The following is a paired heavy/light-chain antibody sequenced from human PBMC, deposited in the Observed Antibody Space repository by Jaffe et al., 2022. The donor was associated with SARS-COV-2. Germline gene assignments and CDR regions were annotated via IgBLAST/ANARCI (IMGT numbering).Heavy chain of an antibody. D-gene: IGHD6-19*01. V-gene: IGHV3-23*01. CDR3: AKGLGSRSGWYWGGFDS. CDR2: ISGSAGNT. CDR1: GFTFNSYA. Sequence: EVQLLESGGGLVQPGGSLRLSCAASGFTFNSYAMGWVRQAPGKGLEWVSSISGSAGNTYNAVSVKGRFTISRDNSKNMLYLQMNDLRVEETAVYYCAKGLGSRSGWYWGGFDSWGQGSLVTVSS. J-gene: IGHJ4*02.
Light chain of an antibody. CDR1: SNDVGGYNY. Sequence: QSDLTQPASVSGSPGQSITISCTGTSNDVGGYNYVSWYQQFPGKAPKLMIYDVSNRPSGVSNRFSGSKSGNTASLTISGLQAEDEADYYCSSYTSSGTVAVFGGGTKLTVL. V-gene: IGLV2-14*01. CDR2: DVS. J-gene: IGLJ3*02. CDR3: SSYTSSGTVAV.